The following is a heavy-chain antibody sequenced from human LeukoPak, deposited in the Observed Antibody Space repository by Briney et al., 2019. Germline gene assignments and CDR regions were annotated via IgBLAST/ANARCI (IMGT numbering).Heavy chain of an antibody. CDR3: ARGTRITMVRGVTGYYYMDV. Sequence: GASVKVSCKASGGTFSSYTISWVRQATGQGLEWMGWMNPNSGNTGYAQKFQGRVTITRNTSISTAYMELSSLRSEDTAVYYCARGTRITMVRGVTGYYYMDVWGKGTTVTVSS. D-gene: IGHD3-10*01. V-gene: IGHV1-8*03. J-gene: IGHJ6*03. CDR2: MNPNSGNT. CDR1: GGTFSSYT.